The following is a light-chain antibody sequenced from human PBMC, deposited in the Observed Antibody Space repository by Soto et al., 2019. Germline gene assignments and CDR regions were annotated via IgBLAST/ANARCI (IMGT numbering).Light chain of an antibody. V-gene: IGKV3-11*01. Sequence: IVLTQSPATLSLSPGERTSLSCRASQTVGITLAWYQQRPGQAPRLLIYDASSRAAGIPARFSGGGSGTDFTLTISSLEPDDFAVYYCQQRFASPLTFGGGTKVEIK. CDR2: DAS. CDR3: QQRFASPLT. J-gene: IGKJ4*01. CDR1: QTVGIT.